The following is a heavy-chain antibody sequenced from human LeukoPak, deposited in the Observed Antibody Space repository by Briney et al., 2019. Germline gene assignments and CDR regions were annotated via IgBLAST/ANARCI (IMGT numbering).Heavy chain of an antibody. Sequence: PVGSLRLSCAASGFTFSSYGMHWVRQAPGKGLEWVAFIRYDGSNKYYADSVKGRFTISRDNSKNTLYLQMNSLRAEDTAVYYCAKDYLGYCSSTSCHDAFDIWGQGTMVTVSS. CDR3: AKDYLGYCSSTSCHDAFDI. D-gene: IGHD2-2*01. CDR2: IRYDGSNK. J-gene: IGHJ3*02. V-gene: IGHV3-30*02. CDR1: GFTFSSYG.